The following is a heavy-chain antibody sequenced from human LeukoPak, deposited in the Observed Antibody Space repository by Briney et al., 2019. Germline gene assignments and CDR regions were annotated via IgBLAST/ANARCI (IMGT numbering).Heavy chain of an antibody. CDR3: ARVSRVAAPQAPDYY. CDR2: ISNSSSTI. CDR1: GFSFSSYN. V-gene: IGHV3-48*01. J-gene: IGHJ4*02. Sequence: ESLSLTCAVSGFSFSSYNLSWFRQPPRRGLEWVSDISNSSSTIYYAASVKGRFTISRDTAKNQFYLQMNSLSAEDTAVYYCARVSRVAAPQAPDYYWGQGTPVTVSS. D-gene: IGHD2-15*01.